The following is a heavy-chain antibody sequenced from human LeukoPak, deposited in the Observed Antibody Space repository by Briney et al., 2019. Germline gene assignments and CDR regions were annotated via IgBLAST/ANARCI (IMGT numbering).Heavy chain of an antibody. J-gene: IGHJ3*02. CDR2: IYPGDSDP. Sequence: GESXXISXXGSGYSFTNXXXXXXRQMPGXXXXXMGIIYPGDSDPRYXXSFQGXVTISADKSISTAFLQWSSLKASDTAMYYCARQDNDAVDIWGQGTMVTVSS. CDR3: ARQDNDAVDI. V-gene: IGHV5-51*01. CDR1: GYSFTNXX.